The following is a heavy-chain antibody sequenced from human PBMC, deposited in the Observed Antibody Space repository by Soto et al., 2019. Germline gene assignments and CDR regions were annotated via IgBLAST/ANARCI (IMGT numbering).Heavy chain of an antibody. CDR3: ASALCSSTSCYAARGGMDV. CDR1: GFTFSSYG. V-gene: IGHV3-33*01. J-gene: IGHJ6*02. Sequence: GGSLRLSCAASGFTFSSYGMHWVRQAPGKGLEWVAVIWYDGSNKYYADSVKGRFTISRDNSKNTLYLQMNSLRAEDTAVYYCASALCSSTSCYAARGGMDVWGQGT. D-gene: IGHD2-2*01. CDR2: IWYDGSNK.